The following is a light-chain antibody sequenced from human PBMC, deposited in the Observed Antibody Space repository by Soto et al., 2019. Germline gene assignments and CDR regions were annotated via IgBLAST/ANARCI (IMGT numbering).Light chain of an antibody. CDR3: QQRSNWPKFT. CDR2: DAS. Sequence: EIVLTQSPATLSLSPGERATLSCRASQSVDTSLAWYRQRPGQAPRLLIYDASNRPPGIPARFSGSGSGTDFTLTITSLEPEDVAVDYCQQRSNWPKFTFGPGTKVDI. V-gene: IGKV3-11*01. J-gene: IGKJ3*01. CDR1: QSVDTS.